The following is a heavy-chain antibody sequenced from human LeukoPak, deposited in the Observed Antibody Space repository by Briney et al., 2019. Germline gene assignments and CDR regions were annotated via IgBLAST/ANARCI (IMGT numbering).Heavy chain of an antibody. CDR1: GYSFTGVY. V-gene: IGHV1-2*02. J-gene: IGHJ4*02. D-gene: IGHD4-17*01. Sequence: ASVKVSCKASGYSFTGVYMHWVRQAPGQGRDGMGWMNPNSGGTNSAQKFQGRVTMTRDTSISIAYMELSRLRSDDTAVYYCAREYGDYEFDYWGQGTLVIVSS. CDR3: AREYGDYEFDY. CDR2: MNPNSGGT.